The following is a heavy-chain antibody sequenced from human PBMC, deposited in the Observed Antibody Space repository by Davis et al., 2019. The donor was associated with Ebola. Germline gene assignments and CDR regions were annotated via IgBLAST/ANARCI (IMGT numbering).Heavy chain of an antibody. CDR1: GYTFTRYY. CDR2: INPSGGST. V-gene: IGHV1-46*01. CDR3: ARGGVYYDSSGPSAY. Sequence: ASVKVSCKASGYTFTRYYMHWVRQAPGQGLEWMGIINPSGGSTSYAQKFQGRVTMTRDTSTSTVYMELSSLRSEDTAVYYCARGGVYYDSSGPSAYWGQGTLVTVSS. D-gene: IGHD3-22*01. J-gene: IGHJ4*02.